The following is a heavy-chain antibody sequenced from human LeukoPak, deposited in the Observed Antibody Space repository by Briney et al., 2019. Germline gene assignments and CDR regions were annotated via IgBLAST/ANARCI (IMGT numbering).Heavy chain of an antibody. CDR3: ARDHRGSGSRYYYYYMDV. CDR1: GFTFSGYG. V-gene: IGHV3-30*02. J-gene: IGHJ6*03. Sequence: GGSLRLSCAASGFTFSGYGMHWVRQAPGKGLEWVAFIRYDGSNKYYADSVRGRFTISRDNAKNTLYLQMNSLRAEDTAVYYCARDHRGSGSRYYYYYMDVWGKGTTVTISS. CDR2: IRYDGSNK. D-gene: IGHD3-10*01.